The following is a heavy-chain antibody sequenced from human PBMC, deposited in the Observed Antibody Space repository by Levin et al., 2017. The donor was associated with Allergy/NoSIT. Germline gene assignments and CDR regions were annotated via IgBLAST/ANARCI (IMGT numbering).Heavy chain of an antibody. CDR3: ARILLRDDSRYNPFDI. Sequence: GGSLRLSCAASGFNCSSYWMSWVRQAPGKGLEWVANIKKDGSEKYYVDSVKGRFTISRDSAKNSLYLQMNSLRAEDTAVYHCARILLRDDSRYNPFDIWGQGTMVTVSS. V-gene: IGHV3-7*04. J-gene: IGHJ3*02. CDR1: GFNCSSYW. CDR2: IKKDGSEK. D-gene: IGHD5-24*01.